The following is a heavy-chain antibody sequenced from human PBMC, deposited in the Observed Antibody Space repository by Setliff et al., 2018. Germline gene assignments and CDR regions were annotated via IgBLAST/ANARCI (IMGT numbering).Heavy chain of an antibody. Sequence: ASVKVSCKSSGFTFTDYGITWVRQVPGQGLEWMGLINPGGGSSSFAQKFQGRVSMTRDTSTNTVYMEVNSLGSEDTAVYFCARAGLASAGRKGVFDYWGQGTLVTVSS. J-gene: IGHJ4*02. CDR2: INPGGGSS. CDR3: ARAGLASAGRKGVFDY. V-gene: IGHV1-46*01. D-gene: IGHD6-19*01. CDR1: GFTFTDYG.